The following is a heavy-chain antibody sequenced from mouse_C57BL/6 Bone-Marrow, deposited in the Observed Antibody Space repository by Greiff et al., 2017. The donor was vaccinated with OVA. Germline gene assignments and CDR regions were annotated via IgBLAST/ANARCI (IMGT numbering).Heavy chain of an antibody. CDR2: IHPSDSAT. V-gene: IGHV1-74*01. J-gene: IGHJ4*01. D-gene: IGHD4-1*01. CDR1: GYTFTSYW. CDR3: AIPKLGREAMDY. Sequence: QVQLQQPGAELVKPGASVTVSCKASGYTFTSYWMHWVKQRPGQGLEWIGRIHPSDSATNYNQKFKCKATLTFDKSSSTAYLQLSSLTSEDSAVYYCAIPKLGREAMDYWGQGTSVTVSS.